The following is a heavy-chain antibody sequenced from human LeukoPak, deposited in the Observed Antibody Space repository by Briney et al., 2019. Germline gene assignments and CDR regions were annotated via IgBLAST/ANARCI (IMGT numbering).Heavy chain of an antibody. D-gene: IGHD2-2*01. CDR3: AKDLYCSSTSCPTTLGH. CDR2: ISWDGGST. CDR1: GFTFDDYT. Sequence: GGSLRLSCAASGFTFDDYTMHWVRQAPGKGLEWVSLISWDGGSTYYADSVKGRFTISRDNSKNSLYLQMNSLRTEDTAFYYCAKDLYCSSTSCPTTLGHWGQGTLVTVSS. J-gene: IGHJ4*02. V-gene: IGHV3-43*01.